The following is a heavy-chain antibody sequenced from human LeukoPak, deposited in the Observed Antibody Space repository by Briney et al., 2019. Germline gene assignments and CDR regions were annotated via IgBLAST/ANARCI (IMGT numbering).Heavy chain of an antibody. J-gene: IGHJ3*02. CDR3: ARDTNYYDSSGYYYDAFDI. CDR1: GGSISSGGYY. D-gene: IGHD3-22*01. Sequence: PSETLSLTCTVSGGSISSGGYYWSWIRQHPGKGLEWIGYIYYSGSTYYNPSLKSRVTISVDTSKNQFSLKPSSVTAADTAVYYCARDTNYYDSSGYYYDAFDIWGQGTMVTVSS. CDR2: IYYSGST. V-gene: IGHV4-31*03.